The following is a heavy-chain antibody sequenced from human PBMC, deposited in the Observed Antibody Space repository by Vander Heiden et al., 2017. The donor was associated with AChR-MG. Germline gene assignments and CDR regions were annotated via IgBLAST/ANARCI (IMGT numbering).Heavy chain of an antibody. D-gene: IGHD3-10*01. CDR2: ISYDGSNK. CDR3: ARDAPGSYYY. V-gene: IGHV3-30-3*01. Sequence: QVQLVASGGGVVQPGRSLRLPCAASGFTFSSYAMHWVRQAPGKGLEWVAVISYDGSNKYYADSVKGRFTISRDNSKNTLYLQMNSLRAEDTAVYYCARDAPGSYYYWGQGTLVTVSS. CDR1: GFTFSSYA. J-gene: IGHJ4*02.